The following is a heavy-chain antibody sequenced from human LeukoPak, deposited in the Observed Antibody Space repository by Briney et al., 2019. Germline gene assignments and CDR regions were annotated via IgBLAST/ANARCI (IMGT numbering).Heavy chain of an antibody. CDR1: GFTFNNAW. J-gene: IGHJ4*02. V-gene: IGHV3-15*01. CDR3: ASAHYGSGTYYNLF. D-gene: IGHD3-10*01. CDR2: IKSKTDGETT. Sequence: PGGSLTLSCAASGFTFNNAWMSWVRQATGKGLEWVGRIKSKTDGETTDYAAPVKGRFTISRDDSKNTVFLQMNSLKTEDTAVYYCASAHYGSGTYYNLFWGQGTLVTVSS.